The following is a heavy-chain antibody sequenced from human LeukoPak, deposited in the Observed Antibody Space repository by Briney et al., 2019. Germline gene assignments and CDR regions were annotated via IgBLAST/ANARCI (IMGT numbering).Heavy chain of an antibody. CDR3: ARESVSTLPYSSSWYGGSELGLDAFDI. CDR2: IYYSGST. D-gene: IGHD6-13*01. CDR1: GGSISSSSYY. Sequence: PSETLSLTCTVSGGSISSSSYYWGWLRQPPGKGLKWIGSIYYSGSTYYNPSLKSRVTISVDTSKNQFSLKLSSVTAADTAVYYCARESVSTLPYSSSWYGGSELGLDAFDIWGQGTMVTVSS. V-gene: IGHV4-39*07. J-gene: IGHJ3*02.